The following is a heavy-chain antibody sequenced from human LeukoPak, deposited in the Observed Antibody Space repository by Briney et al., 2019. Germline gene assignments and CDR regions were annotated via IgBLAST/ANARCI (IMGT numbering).Heavy chain of an antibody. J-gene: IGHJ6*02. CDR2: INHSGST. Sequence: SETLSLTCAVYGGSFSGYYWSWIRQPPGKGLEWIGEINHSGSTNYNPSLKSRVTISVDTSKNQFSLKLSSVTAADTAVYYCARIIAAAGIDYYYGMDVWGQGTTVTVSS. CDR3: ARIIAAAGIDYYYGMDV. D-gene: IGHD6-13*01. V-gene: IGHV4-34*01. CDR1: GGSFSGYY.